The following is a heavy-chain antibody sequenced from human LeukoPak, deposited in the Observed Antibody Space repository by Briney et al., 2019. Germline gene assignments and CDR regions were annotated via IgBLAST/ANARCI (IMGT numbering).Heavy chain of an antibody. J-gene: IGHJ3*02. V-gene: IGHV3-30-3*01. D-gene: IGHD3-3*01. CDR3: ARDYDFWNDAFDI. CDR1: GFTFSTYA. CDR2: ISNDGSNK. Sequence: PGGSLGLSCAASGFTFSTYAMHWVRQAPGKGLEWVAVISNDGSNKYYADSVKGRFTISRDNSKNTLYLQMNSLRAEDTAVYYCARDYDFWNDAFDIWGQGTMVTVSS.